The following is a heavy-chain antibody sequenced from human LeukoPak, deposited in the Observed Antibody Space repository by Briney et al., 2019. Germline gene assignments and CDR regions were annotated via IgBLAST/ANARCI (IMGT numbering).Heavy chain of an antibody. CDR2: IYHSGST. J-gene: IGHJ4*02. V-gene: IGHV4-30-2*01. Sequence: YPSETLSLTCTVSGGSISSGGYYWSWIRQPPGKGLEWIGYIYHSGSTYYNLSLKSRVTISVDRSKNQFSLKLSSVTAADTAVYYCARHVPPGYYQGGHDYWGQGTLVTVSS. CDR1: GGSISSGGYY. D-gene: IGHD3-9*01. CDR3: ARHVPPGYYQGGHDY.